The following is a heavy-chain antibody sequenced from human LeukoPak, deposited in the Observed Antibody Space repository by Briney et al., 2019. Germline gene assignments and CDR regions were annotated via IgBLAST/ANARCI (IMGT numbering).Heavy chain of an antibody. Sequence: GGSLRLSCAASGFTFSSYEMNWVRQAPGQGLEWVSYISSSGSTIYYADSVKGRFTISRDNAKNSLYLQMNSLRAEDTAVYYCATYPRYSSSTDPRYYFDYWGQGTLVTVSS. J-gene: IGHJ4*02. V-gene: IGHV3-48*03. CDR1: GFTFSSYE. CDR2: ISSSGSTI. CDR3: ATYPRYSSSTDPRYYFDY. D-gene: IGHD6-13*01.